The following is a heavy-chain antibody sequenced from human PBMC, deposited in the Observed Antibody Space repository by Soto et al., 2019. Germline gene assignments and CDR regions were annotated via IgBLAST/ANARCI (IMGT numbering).Heavy chain of an antibody. J-gene: IGHJ4*02. CDR2: VYHSGST. V-gene: IGHV4-4*02. CDR3: ARFDCSGGSCSQFDY. CDR1: GGSISGTNW. Sequence: SETLSLTCAVSGGSISGTNWWTWVRQPPGKGLEWIGEVYHSGSTNYNPSLKSRVTISVLKSKNQFSLKLYSVTAADTAVYYCARFDCSGGSCSQFDYWGQGTLVTVSS. D-gene: IGHD2-15*01.